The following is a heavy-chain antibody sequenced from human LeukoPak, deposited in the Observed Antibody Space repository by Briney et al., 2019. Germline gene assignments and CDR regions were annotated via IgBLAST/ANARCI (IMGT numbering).Heavy chain of an antibody. D-gene: IGHD5-18*01. CDR3: VREAHGYHYTYFDY. J-gene: IGHJ4*02. V-gene: IGHV3-13*01. Sequence: GGSLRHSCTASGFTLSSHDMHWVRQATGKGLEWIAAIASGSQTFYAGSVKGRFTISREDAKNSLYLQMNSLRAGDTAVYYCVREAHGYHYTYFDYWGQGTLDTVSS. CDR1: GFTLSSHD. CDR2: IASGSQT.